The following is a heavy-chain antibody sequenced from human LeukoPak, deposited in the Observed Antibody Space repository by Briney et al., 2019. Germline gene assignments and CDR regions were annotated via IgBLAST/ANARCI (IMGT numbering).Heavy chain of an antibody. CDR2: ISSSSSTI. V-gene: IGHV3-48*04. Sequence: GGSLRLSCAASGFTFSSYAMSWVRQAPGKGLEWVSYISSSSSTIYYADSVKGRFTISRDNAKNSLYLQMNSLRAEDTAVYYCASRRLYSSSTSCSSTEYFQHWGQGTLVTVSS. J-gene: IGHJ1*01. CDR1: GFTFSSYA. D-gene: IGHD2-2*01. CDR3: ASRRLYSSSTSCSSTEYFQH.